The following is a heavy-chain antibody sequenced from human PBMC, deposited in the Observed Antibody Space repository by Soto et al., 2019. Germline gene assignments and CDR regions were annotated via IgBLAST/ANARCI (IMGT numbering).Heavy chain of an antibody. CDR2: IYSSGST. J-gene: IGHJ4*02. CDR3: AREPLWRGLQLDY. Sequence: QVQLQESGPGLVKPSETLSLTCTVSGDSVNSGSYYWSWIRQPPGKGLEWIGYIYSSGSTNYNPSLKNRITMSVDTSKNQVSLKLSSVTAADTAVYYCAREPLWRGLQLDYWGQGTLVTVSS. V-gene: IGHV4-61*01. CDR1: GDSVNSGSYY. D-gene: IGHD5-12*01.